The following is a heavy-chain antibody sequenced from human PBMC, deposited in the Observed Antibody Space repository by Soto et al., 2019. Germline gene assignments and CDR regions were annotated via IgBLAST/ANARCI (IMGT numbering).Heavy chain of an antibody. J-gene: IGHJ3*02. CDR2: IIPILGIA. CDR3: ARLQYGNNAFDI. CDR1: GGTFSSYT. V-gene: IGHV1-69*02. Sequence: QVQLVQSGAEVKKPGSSVKVSCKASGGTFSSYTISWVRQAPGQGLEWMGRIIPILGIANYAQKFQGRVTITADKSTSTACMELSSLRSEDTAVYYCARLQYGNNAFDIWGQGTMVTVSS. D-gene: IGHD1-1*01.